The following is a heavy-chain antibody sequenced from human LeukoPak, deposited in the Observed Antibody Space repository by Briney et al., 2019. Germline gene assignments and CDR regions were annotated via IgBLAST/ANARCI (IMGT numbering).Heavy chain of an antibody. CDR3: ARGGMEYQLLYYFDY. V-gene: IGHV5-51*01. CDR2: IYPGDSDT. D-gene: IGHD2-2*01. J-gene: IGHJ4*02. Sequence: GESLKISRKGSGYNFTSYWIGWVRQMPGKGLEWMGIIYPGDSDTRYSPSFQGQVTISADKSISTAYLQWSSLKASDTAMYYCARGGMEYQLLYYFDYWGQGTLVTVSS. CDR1: GYNFTSYW.